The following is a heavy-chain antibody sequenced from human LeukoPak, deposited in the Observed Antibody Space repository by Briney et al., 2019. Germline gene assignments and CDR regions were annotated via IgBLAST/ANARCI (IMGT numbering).Heavy chain of an antibody. D-gene: IGHD3-10*01. CDR3: AKDDAWLRFGE. J-gene: IGHJ4*02. CDR1: GFTFSSTW. CDR2: ISPSADIK. Sequence: GGSLRLSCAASGFTFSSTWMHWVRQTPGKGLEWVSGISPSADIKYYADSVKGRFTISRDNSKNMLYLEVISLTADDTAVYYCAKDDAWLRFGEWSQGTLVTVSS. V-gene: IGHV3-23*01.